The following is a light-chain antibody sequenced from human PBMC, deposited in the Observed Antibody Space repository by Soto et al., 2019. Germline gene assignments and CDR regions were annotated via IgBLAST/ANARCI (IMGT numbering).Light chain of an antibody. CDR1: QTITGTY. Sequence: EVVLTQFPGTLSLSPGERATLSCRASQTITGTYLAWYQQKPGQAPRLLTHGASTRATGIPDRFSGGGTGTDFNLNISRVEPEDFAMYYCQQYGRSKRWTFGQGTKVEVK. CDR2: GAS. J-gene: IGKJ1*01. CDR3: QQYGRSKRWT. V-gene: IGKV3-20*01.